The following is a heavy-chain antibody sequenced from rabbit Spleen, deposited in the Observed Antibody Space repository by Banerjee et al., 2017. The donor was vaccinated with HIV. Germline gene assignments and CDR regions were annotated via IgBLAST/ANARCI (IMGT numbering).Heavy chain of an antibody. J-gene: IGHJ6*01. CDR1: GFSFSSSYY. V-gene: IGHV1S40*01. CDR3: ARCVNSVAYGYANNL. D-gene: IGHD6-1*01. CDR2: IYGGSSGST. Sequence: QSLEESGGDLVQPEGSLTLTCTASGFSFSSSYYMCWVRQAPGKGLEWIACIYGGSSGSTYYATWAKGRFTISKTSSTTVTLQMTSLTAADTATYFCARCVNSVAYGYANNLWGPGTLVTVS.